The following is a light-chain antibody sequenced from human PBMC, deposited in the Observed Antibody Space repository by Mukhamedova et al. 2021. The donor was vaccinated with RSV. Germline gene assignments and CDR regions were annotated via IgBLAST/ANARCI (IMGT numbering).Light chain of an antibody. CDR3: QKYNSAPYT. V-gene: IGKV1-27*01. CDR2: AAS. Sequence: WYQRRVHGKAPNLLIFAASSLQSGVPSRFSGSGSGTDFTLTISSLQPDDVATYYCQKYNSAPYTFGQGTKLEIK. J-gene: IGKJ2*01.